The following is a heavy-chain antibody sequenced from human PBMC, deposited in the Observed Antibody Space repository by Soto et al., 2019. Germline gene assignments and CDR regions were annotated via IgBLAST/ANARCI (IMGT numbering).Heavy chain of an antibody. D-gene: IGHD2-2*01. V-gene: IGHV4-59*01. CDR3: ARGSTSCYGRCFDC. Sequence: QVQLQESGPGLVKPSETLSLTCTVSGGSISSYYWSWIRQPPGKGLEWIGYISYSGSTNYNPSLKTRVTLSVDPAKNQVSLNLSSVTAADTAVYYCARGSTSCYGRCFDCWGQGSLLTVSS. CDR1: GGSISSYY. CDR2: ISYSGST. J-gene: IGHJ4*02.